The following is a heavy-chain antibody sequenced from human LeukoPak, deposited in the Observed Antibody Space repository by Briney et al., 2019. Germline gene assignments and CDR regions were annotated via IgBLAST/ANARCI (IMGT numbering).Heavy chain of an antibody. CDR2: ISSSGSTI. D-gene: IGHD3-22*01. V-gene: IGHV3-48*03. J-gene: IGHJ5*02. Sequence: SGGSLRLSCAASGFTFSSYEMSRVRQAPGKGLEWVSYISSSGSTIYYADSVKGRFTISRDNAKNSLYLQMNSLRAEDTAVYYCARETRYYYDSSGSTWGQGTLVTVSS. CDR1: GFTFSSYE. CDR3: ARETRYYYDSSGST.